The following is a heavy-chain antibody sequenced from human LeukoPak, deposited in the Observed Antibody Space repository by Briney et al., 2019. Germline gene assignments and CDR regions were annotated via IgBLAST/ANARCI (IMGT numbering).Heavy chain of an antibody. V-gene: IGHV4-39*07. CDR2: IYYSGST. Sequence: PSETLSLTCTVSGGSISSSSYYWGWIRQPPGKGLEWIGSIYYSGSTYYNPSLESRVTISVDTSKNQFSLKLSSVTAADTAVYYCASLTTAEAFDIWGQGTMVTVSS. CDR1: GGSISSSSYY. CDR3: ASLTTAEAFDI. J-gene: IGHJ3*02. D-gene: IGHD3-22*01.